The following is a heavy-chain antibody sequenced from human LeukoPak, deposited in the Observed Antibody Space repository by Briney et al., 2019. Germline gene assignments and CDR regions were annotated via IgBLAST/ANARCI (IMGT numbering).Heavy chain of an antibody. V-gene: IGHV3-53*01. CDR2: IYSGGST. CDR1: GFTVSRNY. J-gene: IGHJ4*02. CDR3: ARGYDFWSGSFDY. D-gene: IGHD3-3*01. Sequence: GGSLRLSCTASGFTVSRNYMSWVRQAPGKGLEWVSIIYSGGSTYYADSVKGRFAISRDNSKNTLFLQINSLRAEDTAVYYCARGYDFWSGSFDYWGQGTPVTVSS.